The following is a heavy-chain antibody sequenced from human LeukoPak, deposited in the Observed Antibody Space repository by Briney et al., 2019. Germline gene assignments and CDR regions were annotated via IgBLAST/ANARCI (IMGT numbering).Heavy chain of an antibody. CDR3: AKTGTTSYGMDV. Sequence: GGSLRLSCAASGFTFSNFAMSWVRQAPGKGLEWVAVISYDGSNKYYADSVKGRFTISRDNSKNTLYLQMNSLRAEDTAVYYCAKTGTTSYGMDVWGQGTTVTVSS. D-gene: IGHD1-1*01. CDR2: ISYDGSNK. CDR1: GFTFSNFA. V-gene: IGHV3-30*18. J-gene: IGHJ6*02.